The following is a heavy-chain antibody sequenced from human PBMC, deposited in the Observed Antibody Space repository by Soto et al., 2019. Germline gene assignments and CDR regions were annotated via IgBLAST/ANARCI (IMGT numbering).Heavy chain of an antibody. V-gene: IGHV4-59*01. CDR1: GGSISPYY. Sequence: SETPSLTCTVSGGSISPYYWSWIRQPPGKGLEWLGYIYYRGSTDYNPSLKSRVTISVDTSKNQFSLNLSSVTAADTAVYYCARDLRFQGHDYADYLGYGMDVWGQGTTVTVSS. CDR2: IYYRGST. J-gene: IGHJ6*02. CDR3: ARDLRFQGHDYADYLGYGMDV. D-gene: IGHD4-17*01.